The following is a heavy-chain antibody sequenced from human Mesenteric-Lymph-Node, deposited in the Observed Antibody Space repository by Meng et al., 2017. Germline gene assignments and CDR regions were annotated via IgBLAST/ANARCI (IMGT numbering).Heavy chain of an antibody. Sequence: GGSLRLSCAASGFSFSTYSMTWVRQAPGQGLEWVASISYNSYFIYHADSVRGRFTISRDNTKNSLYLQMNSLRAEDTALYYCARDLTPDHGDYGGVWGQGTVVTVSS. CDR3: ARDLTPDHGDYGGV. CDR1: GFSFSTYS. D-gene: IGHD4-17*01. CDR2: ISYNSYFI. V-gene: IGHV3-21*01. J-gene: IGHJ4*02.